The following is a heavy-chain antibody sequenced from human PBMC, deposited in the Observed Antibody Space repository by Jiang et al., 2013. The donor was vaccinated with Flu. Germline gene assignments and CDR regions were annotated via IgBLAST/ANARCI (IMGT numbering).Heavy chain of an antibody. CDR1: GFIFSSYS. D-gene: IGHD4-17*01. J-gene: IGHJ4*02. CDR3: AVDFGDFKIDY. CDR2: IWGHGNEK. V-gene: IGHV3-33*01. Sequence: GVVQPGRSLRLSCAASGFIFSSYSMHWVRQAPGKGLEWVAAIWGHGNEKYYGDTVKGRSTISRDNSKNTLYLQVNSLRAEDTAVYYCAVDFGDFKIDYFGQGTLVTVSS.